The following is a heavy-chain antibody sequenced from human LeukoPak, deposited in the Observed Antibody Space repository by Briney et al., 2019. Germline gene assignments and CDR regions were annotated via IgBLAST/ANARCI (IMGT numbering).Heavy chain of an antibody. CDR3: ARDKFSSWYQKFYYYYYGMDV. Sequence: PGGSLRLSCAASGFTFSSYAMHWVRQAPGKGLVWVAVISYDGSNKYYADSVKGRFTISRDNSKNTLYLQMNSLRAEDTAVYYCARDKFSSWYQKFYYYYYGMDVWGQGTTVTVSS. D-gene: IGHD6-13*01. CDR2: ISYDGSNK. J-gene: IGHJ6*02. V-gene: IGHV3-30-3*01. CDR1: GFTFSSYA.